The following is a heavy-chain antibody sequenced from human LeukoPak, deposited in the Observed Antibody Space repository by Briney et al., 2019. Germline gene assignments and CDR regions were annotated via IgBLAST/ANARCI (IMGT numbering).Heavy chain of an antibody. CDR2: IYYSGST. CDR1: GGSTSSYY. J-gene: IGHJ6*02. V-gene: IGHV4-59*01. D-gene: IGHD3-22*01. Sequence: SETLSLTCTVSGGSTSSYYWSWIRQPPGKGLEWIGYIYYSGSTNYNPSLKSRVTISVDTSKNQFSLKLSSVTAADTAVYYCARGPHYYDSSGYYYPLAPIGYYYYGMDVWGQGTTVTVSS. CDR3: ARGPHYYDSSGYYYPLAPIGYYYYGMDV.